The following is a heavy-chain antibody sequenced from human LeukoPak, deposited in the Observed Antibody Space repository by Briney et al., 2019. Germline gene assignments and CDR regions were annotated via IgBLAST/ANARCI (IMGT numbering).Heavy chain of an antibody. CDR2: FSGGGVST. CDR3: AKETRWAFFDY. Sequence: GGSLRLSCAAPGFTFSSYAMSWVRQAPGKGLEWVSAFSGGGVSTYYADSVKGRFTISRDNSKNTLYLQMNSLRAEDTAVYYCAKETRWAFFDYWGQGTLVTVSS. D-gene: IGHD1-26*01. V-gene: IGHV3-23*01. CDR1: GFTFSSYA. J-gene: IGHJ4*02.